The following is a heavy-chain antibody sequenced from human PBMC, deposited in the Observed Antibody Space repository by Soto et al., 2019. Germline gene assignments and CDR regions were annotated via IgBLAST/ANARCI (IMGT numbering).Heavy chain of an antibody. V-gene: IGHV1-18*04. Sequence: ASVKVSCKASGYTFTNYGIIWVRQAPGQGLEWLGWISTYNGNTNFAQKLQGRVTLTTDTSTSTAYMELRSLRSDDTAVYFCASGDTILGVVVSNWVDTWGQGTLVTVSS. CDR3: ASGDTILGVVVSNWVDT. CDR1: GYTFTNYG. J-gene: IGHJ5*02. CDR2: ISTYNGNT. D-gene: IGHD3-3*01.